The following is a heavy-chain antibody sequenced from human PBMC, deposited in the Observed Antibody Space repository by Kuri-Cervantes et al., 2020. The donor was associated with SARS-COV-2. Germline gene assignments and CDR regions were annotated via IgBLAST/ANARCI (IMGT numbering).Heavy chain of an antibody. CDR2: INWNGGST. CDR3: ARGWRYYDSSGYYYYFDY. V-gene: IGHV3-20*04. CDR1: GFTFSSYW. J-gene: IGHJ4*02. Sequence: GESLKISCAASGFTFSSYWMSWVRQAPGKGLEWVSGINWNGGSTGYADSVKGRFTISRDNAKNSLYLQMNSLRAEDTALYYCARGWRYYDSSGYYYYFDYWGQGTLVTVSS. D-gene: IGHD3-22*01.